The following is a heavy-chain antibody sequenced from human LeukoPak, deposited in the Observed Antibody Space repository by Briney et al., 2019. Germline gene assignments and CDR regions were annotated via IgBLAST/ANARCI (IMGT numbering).Heavy chain of an antibody. V-gene: IGHV3-33*01. J-gene: IGHJ4*02. CDR2: IWYDGSNY. D-gene: IGHD3-22*01. CDR3: AIHPYDHDSSGYDNEY. CDR1: GFTFSSYV. Sequence: GGSLRLSCAASGFTFSSYVIHWVRQAPGKGLEWVAGIWYDGSNYYYADSVKGRFTISRDNSKNTLYLQMNSLRAEDTGVYYCAIHPYDHDSSGYDNEYWGQGTLVTVSS.